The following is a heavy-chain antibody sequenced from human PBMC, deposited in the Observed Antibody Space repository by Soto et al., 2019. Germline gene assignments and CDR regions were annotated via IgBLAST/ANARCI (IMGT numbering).Heavy chain of an antibody. J-gene: IGHJ5*02. V-gene: IGHV1-18*04. CDR3: ALGPRGCSTTPCFAGVTRFDT. Sequence: ASVKVSCKASGYIFTSYGISWVRQAPGQVLEWLGWISGDNGNTNYAQKVQGRVTLTTDKSTNTAYMDPWSLTSDETAVYYSALGPRGCSTTPCFAGVTRFDTWGQGAPVT. CDR1: GYIFTSYG. D-gene: IGHD2-2*01. CDR2: ISGDNGNT.